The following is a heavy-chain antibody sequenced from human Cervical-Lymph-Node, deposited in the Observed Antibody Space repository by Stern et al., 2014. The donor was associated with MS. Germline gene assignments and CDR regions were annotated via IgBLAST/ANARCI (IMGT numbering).Heavy chain of an antibody. CDR1: GFTFSSYS. V-gene: IGHV3-21*01. J-gene: IGHJ4*02. CDR3: ARGRGGNYRYYFDY. CDR2: ISSGGSCI. Sequence: EVQLVQSGGGLVKPGGSLRLSCAASGFTFSSYSMNWVRQAPGTGLEWVASISSGGSCIYYADSLKGRFTISRNNAKNSLYLQMNSLRAEDTAVYYCARGRGGNYRYYFDYWGQGTLVTVSS. D-gene: IGHD4-23*01.